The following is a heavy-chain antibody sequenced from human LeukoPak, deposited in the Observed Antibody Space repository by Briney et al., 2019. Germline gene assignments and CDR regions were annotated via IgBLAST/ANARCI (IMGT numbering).Heavy chain of an antibody. CDR2: IHHTGST. J-gene: IGHJ4*02. CDR3: AREGGFYRPLDY. D-gene: IGHD3-3*01. V-gene: IGHV4-4*02. Sequence: PSETLSLTCAVSGGSISSSNWWSWVRQPPGKGLEWIGEIHHTGSTRYNPSLQSRVIMSVDKSKNQFSLNLSSVTAADTAVYYCAREGGFYRPLDYSGQGTLVTVSS. CDR1: GGSISSSNW.